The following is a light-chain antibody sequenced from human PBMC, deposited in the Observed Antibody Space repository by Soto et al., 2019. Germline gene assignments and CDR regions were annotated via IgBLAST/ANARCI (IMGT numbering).Light chain of an antibody. CDR1: SSNIGADYD. V-gene: IGLV1-40*01. CDR3: QSYDSSLSGNVV. Sequence: QSVLTQPPSVSGAPGQRVTISCTGGSSNIGADYDVHWYQQLPGTAPKLLIYGNNNRPSGVPDRISGSKSGTSASLAITGLQDEDEADYYCQSYDSSLSGNVVFGGGTQLTVL. J-gene: IGLJ2*01. CDR2: GNN.